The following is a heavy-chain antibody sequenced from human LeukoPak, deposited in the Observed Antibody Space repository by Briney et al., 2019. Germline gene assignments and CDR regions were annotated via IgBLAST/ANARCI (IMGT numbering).Heavy chain of an antibody. CDR3: AKYAYYDSSGHFDY. CDR2: INPMVGRA. J-gene: IGHJ4*02. V-gene: IGHV1-69*04. Sequence: SVTVSCKASGGTFSSYAISWVRQAPGQGLEWMGRINPMVGRANYAQRFQGRVTITRDKSTSTAYMELSSLRSEDTAVYYCAKYAYYDSSGHFDYWGQGTLVTVSS. D-gene: IGHD3-22*01. CDR1: GGTFSSYA.